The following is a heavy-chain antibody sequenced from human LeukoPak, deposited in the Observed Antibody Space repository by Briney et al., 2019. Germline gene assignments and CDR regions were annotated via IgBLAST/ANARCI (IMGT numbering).Heavy chain of an antibody. CDR3: ARVLAGGAFDI. D-gene: IGHD7-27*01. CDR2: LNPNSGDT. CDR1: GYTFTTYD. J-gene: IGHJ3*02. V-gene: IGHV1-8*01. Sequence: GASVKVSCKASGYTFTTYDINWVRQATGQGLEWLGYLNPNSGDTGYAQRFQGRVTMTRSTSISPAYMELSSLRSEDTATYYCARVLAGGAFDIWGQGTMVTVSS.